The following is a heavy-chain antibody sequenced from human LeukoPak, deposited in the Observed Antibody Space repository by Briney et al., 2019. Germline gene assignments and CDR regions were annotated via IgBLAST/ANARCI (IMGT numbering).Heavy chain of an antibody. CDR1: GFTVSSNY. CDR3: AREQYDDSGPDAFDI. J-gene: IGHJ3*02. D-gene: IGHD3-22*01. Sequence: GGSLRPSCAASGFTVSSNYMSWVRQAPGKGLEWVSVIYRGGNTYFADSVKGRFTISRDSSKNTLYLQMNSLRAEDTAVYYCAREQYDDSGPDAFDIWGQGTMVTVSS. CDR2: IYRGGNT. V-gene: IGHV3-53*01.